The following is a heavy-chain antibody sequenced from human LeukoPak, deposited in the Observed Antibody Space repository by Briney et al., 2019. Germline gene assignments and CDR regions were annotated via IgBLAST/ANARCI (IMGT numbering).Heavy chain of an antibody. CDR2: IYYSGST. D-gene: IGHD2-2*01. Sequence: PSETLSLTCTVSGGSISSYYWSWIRQPPGKGLEWIGYIYYSGSTNYNPSLKRRVTISVDTSKNQFSLKLSSVTAADTAVYYCARVGPIVVVPAAIMPDWYFDLWGRGTLVTVSS. CDR3: ARVGPIVVVPAAIMPDWYFDL. CDR1: GGSISSYY. J-gene: IGHJ2*01. V-gene: IGHV4-59*01.